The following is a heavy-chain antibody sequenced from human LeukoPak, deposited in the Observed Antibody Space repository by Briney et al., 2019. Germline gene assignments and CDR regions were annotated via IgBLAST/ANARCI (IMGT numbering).Heavy chain of an antibody. D-gene: IGHD3-10*01. CDR1: GYTFTSYY. CDR2: INPSGGST. Sequence: ASVKVSCKASGYTFTSYYMHWVRQAPGQGLEWMGIINPSGGSTSYAQKFQGRVTMTRDTSTSTVYMELSSLRSEDTAVYYCARWVGSYYYGSAYYYMDVWGKGTTVTVSS. J-gene: IGHJ6*03. CDR3: ARWVGSYYYGSAYYYMDV. V-gene: IGHV1-46*01.